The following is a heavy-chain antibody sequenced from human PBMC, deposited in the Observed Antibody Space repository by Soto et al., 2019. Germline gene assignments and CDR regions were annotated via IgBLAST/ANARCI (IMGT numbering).Heavy chain of an antibody. J-gene: IGHJ4*02. CDR3: ARVTCSGGSCYFDY. V-gene: IGHV3-13*04. Sequence: GSLRLSCAASGFTFSSYDMHWVRPATGKGLEWVSAIGTAGDTYYPGSVKGRFTISRENAKNSLYLQMNSLRAGDTAVYYCARVTCSGGSCYFDYWGQGTLVTVSS. CDR2: IGTAGDT. D-gene: IGHD2-15*01. CDR1: GFTFSSYD.